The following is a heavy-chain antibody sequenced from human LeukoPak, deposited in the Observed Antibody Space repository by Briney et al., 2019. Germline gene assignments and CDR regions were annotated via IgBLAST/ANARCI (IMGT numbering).Heavy chain of an antibody. D-gene: IGHD5-18*01. CDR3: ARLGYSYGYEFDY. V-gene: IGHV4-59*01. Sequence: PSETLSLTCTVSGGSISSYYWSWIRQPPGKGLEWIGYIYYSGSTNYNPSLKSRVTISVDTSKNQFSLKLSSVTAADTAVYYCARLGYSYGYEFDYWGQGTLVTVSS. CDR1: GGSISSYY. J-gene: IGHJ4*02. CDR2: IYYSGST.